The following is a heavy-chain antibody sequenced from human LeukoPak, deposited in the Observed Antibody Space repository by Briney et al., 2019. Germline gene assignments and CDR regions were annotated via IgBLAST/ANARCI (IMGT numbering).Heavy chain of an antibody. CDR2: IYPGDSDT. D-gene: IGHD3-10*01. V-gene: IGHV5-51*01. CDR1: GYSFTSYW. Sequence: GESLKISCKGSGYSFTSYWIGWVRQMPGKGLEWMGIIYPGDSDTRYSPSFQGQVTISADKSISTAYLQWSSLKASDTAMYYCATAITYYYGSGNAFDIWGQGTMVTVSS. J-gene: IGHJ3*02. CDR3: ATAITYYYGSGNAFDI.